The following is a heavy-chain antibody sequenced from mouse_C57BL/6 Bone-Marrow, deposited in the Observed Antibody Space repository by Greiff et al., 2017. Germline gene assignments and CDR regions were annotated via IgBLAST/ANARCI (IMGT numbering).Heavy chain of an antibody. CDR3: TRALGQWYFDV. Sequence: EVKVVESGEGLVKPGGSLKLSCAASGFTFSSYAMSWVRQTPEKRLEWVAYISSGGDYIYYADTVKGRFTISRDNARNTLYLQMSSLKSEDTAMYYCTRALGQWYFDVWGTGTTVTVSS. D-gene: IGHD4-1*01. CDR2: ISSGGDYI. V-gene: IGHV5-9-1*02. CDR1: GFTFSSYA. J-gene: IGHJ1*03.